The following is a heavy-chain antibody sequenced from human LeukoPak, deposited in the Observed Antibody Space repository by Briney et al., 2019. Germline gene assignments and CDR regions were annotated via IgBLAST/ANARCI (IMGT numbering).Heavy chain of an antibody. J-gene: IGHJ4*02. CDR1: GFTFSSYW. Sequence: GGSLRLSCAASGFTFSSYWMNWVRQAPGKGLEWVSYISSSGSTIYYADSVKGRFTISRDNAKNSLYLQMNSLRAEDTAVHYCARDTFNCSGGSCYSEVYYFDYWGQGTLVTVSS. V-gene: IGHV3-48*04. CDR2: ISSSGSTI. CDR3: ARDTFNCSGGSCYSEVYYFDY. D-gene: IGHD2-15*01.